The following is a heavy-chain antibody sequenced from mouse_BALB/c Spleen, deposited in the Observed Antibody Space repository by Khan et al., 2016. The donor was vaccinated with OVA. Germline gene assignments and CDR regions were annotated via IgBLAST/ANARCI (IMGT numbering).Heavy chain of an antibody. Sequence: QVQLQQSGPGLVQPSQSLSITCTVSGFSLTNYGVHWVRQSPGKGLEWLGVIWSSGITDYNATFMSRLSISRDISKSKVFFKMNSLQANDTGIYYWARNRNGYFDYWGQGTTLTGSS. CDR2: IWSSGIT. V-gene: IGHV2-2*02. J-gene: IGHJ2*01. D-gene: IGHD1-1*02. CDR1: GFSLTNYG. CDR3: ARNRNGYFDY.